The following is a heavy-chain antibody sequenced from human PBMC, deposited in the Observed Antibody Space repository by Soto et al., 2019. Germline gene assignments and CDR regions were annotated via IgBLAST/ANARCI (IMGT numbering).Heavy chain of an antibody. CDR1: GFSFSNAW. CDR3: TTYSLISGPSRRDY. CDR2: IKLKIDGGTT. J-gene: IGHJ4*02. V-gene: IGHV3-15*01. Sequence: GGSLRLSCAASGFSFSNAWMSWVRQAPGKGLEWVGRIKLKIDGGTTDYGAPVKDRFTISRDDSISTLYLQMNSLRTEDTAVYYCTTYSLISGPSRRDYWGQGTLVTVSS. D-gene: IGHD2-21*01.